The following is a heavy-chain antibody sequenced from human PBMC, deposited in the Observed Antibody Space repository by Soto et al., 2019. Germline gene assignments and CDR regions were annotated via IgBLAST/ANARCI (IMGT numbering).Heavy chain of an antibody. CDR3: ARAGRLFYDFWSRMTNSTNNWFDP. V-gene: IGHV4-4*02. CDR2: IYHSGST. CDR1: GGSISSSNW. Sequence: SETLSLTCAVSGGSISSSNWWSWVRQPPGKGLEWIGEIYHSGSTNYNPSLKSRVTISVDKSKNQFSLKLSSVTAADTAVYYCARAGRLFYDFWSRMTNSTNNWFDPWGQGTLVTVSS. J-gene: IGHJ5*02. D-gene: IGHD3-3*01.